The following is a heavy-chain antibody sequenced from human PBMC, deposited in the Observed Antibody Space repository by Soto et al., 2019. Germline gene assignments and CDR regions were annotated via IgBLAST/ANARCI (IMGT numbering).Heavy chain of an antibody. D-gene: IGHD2-2*01. V-gene: IGHV4-31*03. CDR3: ARSGGYCSSTSCYGPYYYYRDV. CDR2: IYYSGST. Sequence: QVQLQESGPGLVKPSQTLSLTCTVSGGSISSGGYYWSWLRQHPGKGLEWIGYIYYSGSTYYNPSLKSRVTISVDTSKNQFSLKLSSVTAADTAVYYCARSGGYCSSTSCYGPYYYYRDVWGKGTTVTVSS. CDR1: GGSISSGGYY. J-gene: IGHJ6*03.